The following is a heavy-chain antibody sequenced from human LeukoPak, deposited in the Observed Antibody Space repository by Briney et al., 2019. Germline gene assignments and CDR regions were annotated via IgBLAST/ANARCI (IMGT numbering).Heavy chain of an antibody. CDR2: IYYSGST. V-gene: IGHV4-59*01. J-gene: IGHJ6*02. CDR3: ARAAPGYTSSWYGDYGMDV. D-gene: IGHD6-13*01. Sequence: PSETLSLTCTVSGGSISSYYWSWIRQPPGKGLEWIGCIYYSGSTNYNPSLKSRVTISVDTSKNQFSLKLSSVTAADTAVYYCARAAPGYTSSWYGDYGMDVWGQGTTVTVSS. CDR1: GGSISSYY.